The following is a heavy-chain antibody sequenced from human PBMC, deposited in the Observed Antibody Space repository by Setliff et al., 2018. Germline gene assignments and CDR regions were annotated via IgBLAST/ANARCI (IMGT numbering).Heavy chain of an antibody. V-gene: IGHV5-51*01. Sequence: GESLKISCKGSGFSFTDFWIGWVRQMPGKGLEWMGLIYAGDSDTRYSPSFQGRVTMSADKSINTAYLQWSSLKASGTAIYYCARQKSTGSGNNWFDPWGQGTLVTVSS. CDR2: IYAGDSDT. J-gene: IGHJ5*02. D-gene: IGHD3-10*01. CDR3: ARQKSTGSGNNWFDP. CDR1: GFSFTDFW.